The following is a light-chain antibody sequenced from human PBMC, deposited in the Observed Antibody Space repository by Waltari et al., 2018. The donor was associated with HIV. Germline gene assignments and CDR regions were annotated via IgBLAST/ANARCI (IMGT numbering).Light chain of an antibody. CDR2: AAS. CDR1: QSVTSSY. V-gene: IGKV3-20*01. Sequence: IVLTQSPGTLSLSPGERATLSCRASQSVTSSYLAWYQQKPGQAPRLLIYAASSRATGIPDRFSGSVSGTDFTLTISRLEPEDFAVYYCQQYDDSRALSFGGGTKVEI. CDR3: QQYDDSRALS. J-gene: IGKJ4*01.